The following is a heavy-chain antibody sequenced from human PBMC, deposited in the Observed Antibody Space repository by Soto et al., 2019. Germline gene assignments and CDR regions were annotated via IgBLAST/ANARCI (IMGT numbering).Heavy chain of an antibody. D-gene: IGHD3-22*01. V-gene: IGHV4-59*08. CDR1: GDSIWNNY. CDR3: ARLGGYYQAFDN. Sequence: SETLSLTCTVSGDSIWNNYWGWIRQPPGKGLEWVGYIYYTGSTKYNPSLKSRVNKSTDTSKNQVSLKMTSVTAADTAVYYCARLGGYYQAFDNWGQGTLVTVSS. CDR2: IYYTGST. J-gene: IGHJ4*02.